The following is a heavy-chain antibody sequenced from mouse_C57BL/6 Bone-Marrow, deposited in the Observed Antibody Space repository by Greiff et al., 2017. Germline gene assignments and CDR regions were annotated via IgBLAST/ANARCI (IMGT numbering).Heavy chain of an antibody. J-gene: IGHJ1*03. CDR2: IDPSDSYT. CDR3: ARSPITTVVEDWYFDV. V-gene: IGHV1-69*01. CDR1: GYTFTSYW. Sequence: QVQLQQPGAELVMPGASVKLSCKASGYTFTSYWMHWVKQRPGQGLEWIGEIDPSDSYTNYNQKFKGKSTLTVDKSSSTAYMQLSSLTSEDSAVYCCARSPITTVVEDWYFDVWGTGTTVTVSS. D-gene: IGHD1-1*01.